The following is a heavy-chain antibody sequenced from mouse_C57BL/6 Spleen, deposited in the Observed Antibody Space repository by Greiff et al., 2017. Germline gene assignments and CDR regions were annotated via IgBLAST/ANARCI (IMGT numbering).Heavy chain of an antibody. J-gene: IGHJ3*01. CDR1: GYTFTDYY. Sequence: EVKLQQSGPELVKPGASVKISCKASGYTFTDYYMNWVKQSHGKSLEWIGDINPNNGGTSYNQKFKGKATLTVDRSSSTAYMELRSLTSEDSAVYYCAREDPAWFVYWGQGTLVTVSA. V-gene: IGHV1-26*01. CDR3: AREDPAWFVY. CDR2: INPNNGGT.